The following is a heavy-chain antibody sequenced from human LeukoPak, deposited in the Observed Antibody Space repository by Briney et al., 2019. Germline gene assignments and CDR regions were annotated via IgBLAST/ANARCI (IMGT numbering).Heavy chain of an antibody. CDR2: INHSGST. J-gene: IGHJ4*02. D-gene: IGHD3-10*01. CDR1: GGSFSGYY. CDR3: ARVRRGPWFGELLRYFDY. Sequence: SETLSLTCAVYGGSFSGYYWSWIRQPPGKGLEWIGEINHSGSTNYNPSLKSRVTISVDTSKNQFSLKLSSVTAADTAVYYCARVRRGPWFGELLRYFDYWGQGTLVTVSS. V-gene: IGHV4-34*01.